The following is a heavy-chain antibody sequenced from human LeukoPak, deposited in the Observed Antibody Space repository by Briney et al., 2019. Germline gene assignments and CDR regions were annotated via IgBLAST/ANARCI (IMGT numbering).Heavy chain of an antibody. CDR3: ARGPSYGDYVGADYYYMDV. Sequence: ASVKVSCKASGYTITNNYMHWVRQAPGQGLEWMGVINPSGTGTSYAQKFQGRITMSRDTSTSTVYMELSSLRSEDTAVYYCARGPSYGDYVGADYYYMDVWGKGTTVTVSS. D-gene: IGHD4-17*01. J-gene: IGHJ6*03. CDR1: GYTITNNY. V-gene: IGHV1-46*01. CDR2: INPSGTGT.